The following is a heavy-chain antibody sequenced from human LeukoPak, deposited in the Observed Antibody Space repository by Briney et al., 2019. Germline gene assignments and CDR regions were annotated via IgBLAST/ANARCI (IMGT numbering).Heavy chain of an antibody. D-gene: IGHD3-9*01. CDR1: GFTFSSYA. V-gene: IGHV3-30-3*01. Sequence: PGRSLRLSCAASGFTFSSYAMHWVRQAPGKGLEWVAVISYDGSNKYYADSVKGRFTISRDNSKNTLYLQMNSLRSEDTAVYYCARGPPYYDILTGSIDPWGQGTLVTVSS. CDR3: ARGPPYYDILTGSIDP. CDR2: ISYDGSNK. J-gene: IGHJ5*02.